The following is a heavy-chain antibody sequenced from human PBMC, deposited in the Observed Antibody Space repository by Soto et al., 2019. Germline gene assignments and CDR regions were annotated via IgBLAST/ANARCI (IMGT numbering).Heavy chain of an antibody. V-gene: IGHV1-69*13. D-gene: IGHD1-26*01. Sequence: GASVKVSCKASGGTFSSYAISWVRQAPGQGLEWMGGIIPIFGTANYAQKFQGRVSMTEDPSTDTAYMELTSLRFEDTAVYFCAADRKIVGTIGAFDFWGQGTQVTVSS. CDR1: GGTFSSYA. CDR3: AADRKIVGTIGAFDF. CDR2: IIPIFGTA. J-gene: IGHJ4*02.